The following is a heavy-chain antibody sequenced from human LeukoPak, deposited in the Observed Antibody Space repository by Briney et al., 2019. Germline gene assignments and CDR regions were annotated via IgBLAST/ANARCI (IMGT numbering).Heavy chain of an antibody. J-gene: IGHJ4*02. Sequence: GGSLRLSCATSGFTFVSYAMTWVRQAPGKGLEWVSAINRGGDTTYYADSVKGRFTVSRDRSTNTLFLQMSSLRAEDSGMYYCGKALGTYCYMRFDYWGQGTLVTVSS. V-gene: IGHV3-23*01. CDR3: GKALGTYCYMRFDY. D-gene: IGHD2-21*01. CDR2: INRGGDTT. CDR1: GFTFVSYA.